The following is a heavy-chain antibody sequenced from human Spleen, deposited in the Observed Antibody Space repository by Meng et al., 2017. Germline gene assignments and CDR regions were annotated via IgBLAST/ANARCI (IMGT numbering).Heavy chain of an antibody. J-gene: IGHJ4*02. CDR1: AYSFTDYF. CDR2: INCRSGAP. Sequence: QVQLVQSGAEVKRPGASLKVSCKASAYSFTDYFVHWVRQAPGQGLEWLGVINCRSGAPTYEPKFQGRLTMTRDTSTSTVSMELSSLRSADTAVYFCAREIVVVVAAERGLHYWGQGTLVTVSS. V-gene: IGHV1-46*01. CDR3: AREIVVVVAAERGLHY. D-gene: IGHD2-21*01.